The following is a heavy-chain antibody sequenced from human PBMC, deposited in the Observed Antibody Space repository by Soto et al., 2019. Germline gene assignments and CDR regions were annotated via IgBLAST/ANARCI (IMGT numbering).Heavy chain of an antibody. CDR2: ISVSGDAT. D-gene: IGHD6-13*01. CDR3: AKGGCAGTHCWALDY. J-gene: IGHJ4*02. Sequence: GGSLRLSCAASGFTFSNNAMTWVRQPPGKGLEWVAGISVSGDATYYADSVQGRVSISRDYSKNTVYLQMTSLRVEDTALFYCAKGGCAGTHCWALDYWGQGTLVTVSS. V-gene: IGHV3-23*01. CDR1: GFTFSNNA.